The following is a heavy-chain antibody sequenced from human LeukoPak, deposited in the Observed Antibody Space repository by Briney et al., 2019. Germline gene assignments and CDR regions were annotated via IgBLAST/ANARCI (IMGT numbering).Heavy chain of an antibody. D-gene: IGHD3-10*01. V-gene: IGHV3-7*05. CDR1: GFTFSSNW. CDR2: INQDGSDK. J-gene: IGHJ4*02. Sequence: PGGSLRLSCTASGFTFSSNWMSWVRQAPGKGLEWVANINQDGSDKNYVDSVKGRVTISRDNAKNSLYLQMNSLRADDTAVYYCARDVNYGFFDYWGQGALVTVSS. CDR3: ARDVNYGFFDY.